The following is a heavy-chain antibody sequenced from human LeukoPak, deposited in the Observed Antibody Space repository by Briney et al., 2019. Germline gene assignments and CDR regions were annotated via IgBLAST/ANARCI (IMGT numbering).Heavy chain of an antibody. J-gene: IGHJ4*02. D-gene: IGHD3-22*01. Sequence: GGSLRLSCAASGFTFSSYSMNWVRQAPGKGLEWVSYISSSSSTIYYADSVKGRFTISRDNAKNSLYLQMNSLRAEDTAVYYCARGEKYYYDSSGADYWGQGTLVTVSS. CDR3: ARGEKYYYDSSGADY. CDR1: GFTFSSYS. CDR2: ISSSSSTI. V-gene: IGHV3-48*01.